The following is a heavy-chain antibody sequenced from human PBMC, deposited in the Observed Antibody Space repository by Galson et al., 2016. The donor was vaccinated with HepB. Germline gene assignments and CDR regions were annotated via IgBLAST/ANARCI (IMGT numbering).Heavy chain of an antibody. J-gene: IGHJ4*02. D-gene: IGHD3-22*01. CDR2: LIPIFGTT. Sequence: SVKVSCKASGGTFSRFAMTWVRQAPGQGLEWMGGLIPIFGTTNYAQKFQGRVTITADKSTRTAYMELTSLRSEDTAVYFCASGFYLYDSSGYRTNFDSWGQGTLVTVSS. CDR3: ASGFYLYDSSGYRTNFDS. CDR1: GGTFSRFA. V-gene: IGHV1-69*06.